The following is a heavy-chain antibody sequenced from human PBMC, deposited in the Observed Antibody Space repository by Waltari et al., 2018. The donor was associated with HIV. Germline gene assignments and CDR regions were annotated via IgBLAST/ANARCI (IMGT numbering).Heavy chain of an antibody. V-gene: IGHV6-1*01. J-gene: IGHJ3*02. D-gene: IGHD2-21*02. CDR3: ARGSPSVVTSLYAFDI. CDR2: TYYRSKWYN. Sequence: QLQQSGPGLVKPSQTLSLTCAISGHSVPSNRGAWNWIRQSPSRGLEWLGRTYYRSKWYNDYAVSVKSRISINPDTSKNQFSLQLNSVTPEDTAVYFCARGSPSVVTSLYAFDIWGQGTMVTVSS. CDR1: GHSVPSNRGA.